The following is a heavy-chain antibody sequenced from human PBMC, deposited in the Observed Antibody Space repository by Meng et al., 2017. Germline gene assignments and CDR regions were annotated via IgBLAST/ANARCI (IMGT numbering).Heavy chain of an antibody. J-gene: IGHJ4*02. Sequence: QVHVLTSWGGVKKPGASVKVSCKASGYTFTSYAMHWVRQAPGQRLEWMGWINAGNGNTKYSQKFQGRVTITRDTSASTAYMELSSLRSEDTAVYYCARDLGAGVVTAINYWGQGTLVTVSS. CDR1: GYTFTSYA. D-gene: IGHD2-21*02. V-gene: IGHV1-3*01. CDR2: INAGNGNT. CDR3: ARDLGAGVVTAINY.